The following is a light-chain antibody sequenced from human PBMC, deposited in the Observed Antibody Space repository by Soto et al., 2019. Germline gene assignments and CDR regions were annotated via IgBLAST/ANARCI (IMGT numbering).Light chain of an antibody. Sequence: QSVLTQPASWSGSPGQSITISCTGTSSDVGSYNLVSRYQQHPGKAPKLMIYDVSNRPSGVSNRFSGSKSGNTASLTISGLQAEDEADYYCSSYTSSSTYVFGTGTKVTVL. CDR1: SSDVGSYNL. CDR3: SSYTSSSTYV. V-gene: IGLV2-14*02. J-gene: IGLJ1*01. CDR2: DVS.